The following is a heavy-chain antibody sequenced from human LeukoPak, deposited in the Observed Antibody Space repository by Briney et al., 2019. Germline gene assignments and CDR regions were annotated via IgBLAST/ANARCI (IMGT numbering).Heavy chain of an antibody. D-gene: IGHD6-19*01. CDR1: GFTFSNNW. Sequence: GGSLRLSCAAAGFTFSNNWMTWVRQAPGKGLEWVANIKEDGSEKNYVDSVKGRFSISRDNAKSSLYLQKSSVRAEDTPVYYCARDSGWYPVDYWGQGALVTVSS. CDR3: ARDSGWYPVDY. CDR2: IKEDGSEK. J-gene: IGHJ4*02. V-gene: IGHV3-7*01.